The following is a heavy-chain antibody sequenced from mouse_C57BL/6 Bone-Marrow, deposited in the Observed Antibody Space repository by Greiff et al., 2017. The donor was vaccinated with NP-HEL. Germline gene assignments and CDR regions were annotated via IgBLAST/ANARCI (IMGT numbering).Heavy chain of an antibody. V-gene: IGHV1-81*01. J-gene: IGHJ3*01. CDR1: GYTFTSYG. D-gene: IGHD1-1*01. CDR3: AREDVYYGSSYGWFAY. CDR2: IYPRSGNT. Sequence: QVQLQQSGAELARPGASVKLSCKASGYTFTSYGISWVKQRTGQGLEWIGEIYPRSGNTYYNEKFKGKATLTADKSSSTAYMELRSLTSEDSAVYFCAREDVYYGSSYGWFAYWGQGTLVTVSA.